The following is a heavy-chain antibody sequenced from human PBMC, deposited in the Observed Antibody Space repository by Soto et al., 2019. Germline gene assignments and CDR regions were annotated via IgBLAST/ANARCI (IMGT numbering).Heavy chain of an antibody. CDR2: IIPIFGTA. V-gene: IGHV1-69*13. CDR1: GCTFSSYA. CDR3: ANLQADSSSSGPGWFDP. J-gene: IGHJ5*02. Sequence: ASVKVSCKASGCTFSSYAISWVRQAPGQGLEWMGGIIPIFGTANYAQKFQGRVTITADESTSTAYMELSSLRSEDTAVHYCANLQADSSSSGPGWFDPWGQGTLVTVSS. D-gene: IGHD6-6*01.